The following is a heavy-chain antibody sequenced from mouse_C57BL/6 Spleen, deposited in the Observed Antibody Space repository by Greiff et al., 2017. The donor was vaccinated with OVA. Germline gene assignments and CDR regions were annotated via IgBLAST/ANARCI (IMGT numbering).Heavy chain of an antibody. CDR1: GYTFTDYY. CDR3: ARKDDYDQGFAY. D-gene: IGHD2-4*01. CDR2: INPYNGGT. V-gene: IGHV1-19*01. J-gene: IGHJ3*01. Sequence: EVQLQQSGPVLVKPGASVKMSCKASGYTFTDYYMNWVKQSHGKSLEWIGVINPYNGGTSYNQKFKGKATLTVDKSSSTAYMELNSLTSEDSAVYYCARKDDYDQGFAYWGQGTLVTVSA.